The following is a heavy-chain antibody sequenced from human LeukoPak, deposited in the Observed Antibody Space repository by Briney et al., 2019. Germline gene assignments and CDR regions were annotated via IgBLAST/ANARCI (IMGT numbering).Heavy chain of an antibody. D-gene: IGHD5-12*01. Sequence: GGSLRLSCAASGFTFSSYAMSWVRQAPGQGLECVSAISGSGATTYYADSVKGRFTISRDNSKNTLYLQMNSLRAEDTAVYYCARGPSGYHNPWGQGTLVTVSS. CDR1: GFTFSSYA. CDR3: ARGPSGYHNP. J-gene: IGHJ5*02. CDR2: ISGSGATT. V-gene: IGHV3-23*01.